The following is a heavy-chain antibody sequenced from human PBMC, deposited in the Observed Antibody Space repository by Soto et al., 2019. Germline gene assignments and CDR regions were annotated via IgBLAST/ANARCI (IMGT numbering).Heavy chain of an antibody. CDR1: GGTFSSDA. D-gene: IGHD5-12*01. Sequence: SEKASCKASGGTFSSDAMSWVRQAPGQGLVWMGGIIPIFGTANYAQKFQGRVTITADESTSTAYMELSSLRSEDTAVYYCATGSSGYAAGLDYWGRGTLVAVSS. J-gene: IGHJ4*02. CDR2: IIPIFGTA. CDR3: ATGSSGYAAGLDY. V-gene: IGHV1-69*13.